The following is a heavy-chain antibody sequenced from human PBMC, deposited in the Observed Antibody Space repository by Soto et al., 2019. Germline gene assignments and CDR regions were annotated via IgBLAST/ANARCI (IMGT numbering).Heavy chain of an antibody. CDR1: GGSISSSNW. J-gene: IGHJ6*03. Sequence: SETLSLTCAASGGSISSSNWWSWVRQPPGKGLEWIGEIYHSGSTNYNPSLKSRVTISVDKSKNQFSLKLSSVTAADTAVYYCARGGCSSTSCYPASYYYYYIDVWDKGTTVTVSS. CDR2: IYHSGST. V-gene: IGHV4-4*02. D-gene: IGHD2-2*01. CDR3: ARGGCSSTSCYPASYYYYYIDV.